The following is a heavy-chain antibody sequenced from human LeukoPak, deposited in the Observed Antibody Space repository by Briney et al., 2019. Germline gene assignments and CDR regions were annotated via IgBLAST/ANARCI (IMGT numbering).Heavy chain of an antibody. CDR2: IYSSGRS. V-gene: IGHV4-4*07. J-gene: IGHJ5*01. CDR1: GGSISSDY. CDR3: ARGSGSYDS. D-gene: IGHD1-26*01. Sequence: SETLSLTCTVSGGSISSDYWSWIRQPAGKGLELLGHIYSSGRSNYNPSLKSRVTMSVDTSKNQFSLKLSSVTAADTAVYYCARGSGSYDSWGQGTLVTVSS.